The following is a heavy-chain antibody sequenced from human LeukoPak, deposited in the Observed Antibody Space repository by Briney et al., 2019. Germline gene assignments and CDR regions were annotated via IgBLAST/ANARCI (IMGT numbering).Heavy chain of an antibody. D-gene: IGHD3-22*01. Sequence: PGGSLRLSCAASGFTFSSYAMHWVRQAPGKGLEWVAVISYDGSNKYYADSVKGRFTISRDNSKNTLYLQMNSLRAEDTAVYYCARGYRYYYDSSGYFDYWGQGTLVTVSS. CDR2: ISYDGSNK. CDR1: GFTFSSYA. CDR3: ARGYRYYYDSSGYFDY. V-gene: IGHV3-30-3*01. J-gene: IGHJ4*02.